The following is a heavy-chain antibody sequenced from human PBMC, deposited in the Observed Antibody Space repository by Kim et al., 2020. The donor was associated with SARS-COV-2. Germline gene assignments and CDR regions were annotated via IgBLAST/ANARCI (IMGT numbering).Heavy chain of an antibody. V-gene: IGHV1-18*01. Sequence: ASVKVSCKASGYTFTSYGISWVRQAPGQGLEWMGWISAYNGNTNYAQKLQGRVTMTTDTSTSTAYMELRSLRSDDTAVYYCARGRLYGSPENAFDIWGQGTMVTVSS. CDR3: ARGRLYGSPENAFDI. J-gene: IGHJ3*02. CDR1: GYTFTSYG. D-gene: IGHD2-2*02. CDR2: ISAYNGNT.